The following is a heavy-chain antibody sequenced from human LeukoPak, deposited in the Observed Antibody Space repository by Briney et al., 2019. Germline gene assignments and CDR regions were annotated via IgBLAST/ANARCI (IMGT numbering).Heavy chain of an antibody. Sequence: GGSLRLSCAASGFTFSSYGMHWVRQAPGKGLEWVAFIRYDGSNKYYADSVKGRFTISRDNSKNTLYLQMNSLRAEDTAVYYCAKDRSAVATGFDPWGQGTLVTVSS. CDR2: IRYDGSNK. D-gene: IGHD5-12*01. CDR3: AKDRSAVATGFDP. CDR1: GFTFSSYG. V-gene: IGHV3-30*02. J-gene: IGHJ5*02.